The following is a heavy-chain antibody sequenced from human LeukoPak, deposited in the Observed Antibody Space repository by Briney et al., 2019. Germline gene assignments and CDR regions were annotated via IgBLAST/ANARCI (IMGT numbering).Heavy chain of an antibody. CDR2: ISGSGGST. V-gene: IGHV3-23*01. CDR1: GFTFSSYG. D-gene: IGHD2-8*01. Sequence: GGSLRLSCAASGFTFSSYGMTWVRQAPGKGLEWVSAISGSGGSTYYADSVKGRFTISRDNSKNTLYLQMNSLRAEDTAVYYCARYCTNGVCPNDAFDIWGQGTMVTVSS. CDR3: ARYCTNGVCPNDAFDI. J-gene: IGHJ3*02.